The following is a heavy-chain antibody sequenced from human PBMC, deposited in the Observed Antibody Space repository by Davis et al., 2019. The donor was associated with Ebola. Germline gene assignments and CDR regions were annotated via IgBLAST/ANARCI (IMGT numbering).Heavy chain of an antibody. D-gene: IGHD3-10*01. CDR1: GFTFSSYA. CDR2: ISYDGSNK. J-gene: IGHJ6*02. CDR3: ARGRMKVLWFGELLHSYYYYYGMDV. V-gene: IGHV3-30-3*01. Sequence: GGSLRLSCAASGFTFSSYAMHWVRQAPGKGLEWVAVISYDGSNKYYADSVKGRFTISRDNSKNTLYLQMNSLRAEDTAVYYCARGRMKVLWFGELLHSYYYYYGMDVWGQGTTVTVSS.